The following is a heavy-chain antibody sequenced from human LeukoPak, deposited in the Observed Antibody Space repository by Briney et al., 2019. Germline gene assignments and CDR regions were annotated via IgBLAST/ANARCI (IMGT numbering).Heavy chain of an antibody. CDR1: GFTVTTNN. D-gene: IGHD3-10*01. Sequence: PGGSLRLSCAASGFTVTTNNINWVRQAPGKGLEWVSILWNDGNSYFADSVKGRFSFSRDTSKNILYLQMNSLRVEDTAIYYCLGFGPHYYSDRWGQGTLVTVSS. CDR2: LWNDGNS. CDR3: LGFGPHYYSDR. J-gene: IGHJ5*02. V-gene: IGHV3-53*01.